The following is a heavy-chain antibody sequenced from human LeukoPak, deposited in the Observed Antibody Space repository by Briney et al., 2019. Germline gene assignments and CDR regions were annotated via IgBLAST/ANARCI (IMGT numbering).Heavy chain of an antibody. D-gene: IGHD3-22*01. CDR2: IYYSGST. V-gene: IGHV4-59*01. Sequence: PSETLSLTCTVSGGSISSYYWSWIRQPPGKGLEWIGYIYYSGSTNYSPSLKSRVTISVDTSKNQFSLKLSSVTAADTAVYYCARQGITMIVVVRHFDYWGQGTLVTVSS. CDR1: GGSISSYY. CDR3: ARQGITMIVVVRHFDY. J-gene: IGHJ4*02.